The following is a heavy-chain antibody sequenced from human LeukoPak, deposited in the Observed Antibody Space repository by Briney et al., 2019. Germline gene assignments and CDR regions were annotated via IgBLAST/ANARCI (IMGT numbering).Heavy chain of an antibody. V-gene: IGHV3-33*08. D-gene: IGHD3-22*01. CDR1: GFSFNSYA. CDR3: ARDIERDYYDSSGYYTVYVPSSFDY. CDR2: IWYDGSNK. Sequence: GGSLRLSCAASGFSFNSYAMSWVRQAPGKGLEWVAVIWYDGSNKYYADSVKGRFTISRDNAKNSLYLQINSLRAEDTAVYYCARDIERDYYDSSGYYTVYVPSSFDYWGQGTLVTVSS. J-gene: IGHJ4*02.